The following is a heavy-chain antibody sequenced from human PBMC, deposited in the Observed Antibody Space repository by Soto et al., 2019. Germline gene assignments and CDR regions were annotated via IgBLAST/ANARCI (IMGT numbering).Heavy chain of an antibody. J-gene: IGHJ4*02. CDR2: MEPSTGRT. D-gene: IGHD1-26*01. CDR1: GYSFTSLD. CDR3: ARGVSAGVDY. V-gene: IGHV1-8*02. Sequence: QVQLVQSGAEVMEPGASVKVSCKASGYSFTSLDINWVRQTAGQGLEWMGWMEPSTGRTGYAQKNKGRVTMTRDTTINTAYMELSTVSFDDAAFYFCARGVSAGVDYWGQGTLVIVSS.